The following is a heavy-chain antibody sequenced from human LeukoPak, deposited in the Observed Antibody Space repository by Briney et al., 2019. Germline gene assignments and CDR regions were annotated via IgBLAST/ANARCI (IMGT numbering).Heavy chain of an antibody. CDR3: ATDRDNSDWQKRFDS. CDR2: INQDASEI. Sequence: GGSLRLSCAASGFTFSTYWMNWYRQAPGKGLGWVGNINQDASEINYVDSVRGRFTISRDNAKNSLHLQMNSLRAEDTAVYYCATDRDNSDWQKRFDSWGQGTLVTV. V-gene: IGHV3-7*01. J-gene: IGHJ4*02. CDR1: GFTFSTYW. D-gene: IGHD2-21*02.